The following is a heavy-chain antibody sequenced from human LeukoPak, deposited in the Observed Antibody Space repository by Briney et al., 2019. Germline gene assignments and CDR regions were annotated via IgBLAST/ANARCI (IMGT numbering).Heavy chain of an antibody. CDR1: GGSISSYY. CDR3: ARDGWFAESRYFDL. D-gene: IGHD3-10*01. Sequence: SETLSLTCTVSGGSISSYYWSWIRQPPGKGLEWIGYIYYSGSTNYSPSLKSRVTISVDTSKNQFSLKLTSVTAADTAVYYCARDGWFAESRYFDLWGRGTLVTVSS. V-gene: IGHV4-59*12. CDR2: IYYSGST. J-gene: IGHJ2*01.